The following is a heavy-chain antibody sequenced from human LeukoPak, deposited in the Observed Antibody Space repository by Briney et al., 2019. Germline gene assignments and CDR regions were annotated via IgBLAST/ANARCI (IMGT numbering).Heavy chain of an antibody. CDR2: ISGSGGST. D-gene: IGHD1-26*01. CDR1: GFTFSSYA. Sequence: GGSLRLSCAASGFTFSSYARSWVRQAPGKGLEWVSDISGSGGSTYYADSVKGRFTISRDNSKNTLYLQMNSLRAEDTAVYYCAKDAWELLGRGYFDYWGQGTLVTVSS. J-gene: IGHJ4*02. CDR3: AKDAWELLGRGYFDY. V-gene: IGHV3-23*01.